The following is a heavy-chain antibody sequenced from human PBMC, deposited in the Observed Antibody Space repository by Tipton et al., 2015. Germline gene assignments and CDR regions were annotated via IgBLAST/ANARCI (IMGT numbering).Heavy chain of an antibody. Sequence: QLVQSGAEVKKPGESLKISCKASGYTFTAYYMHWVRQAPGQGLEWMGWINPNSGGTNYAQKFQGWVTMTRDTSISTAYMELSSLISDDTAVYYCARVGYQLTFMDVWGQGTTVTVSS. CDR3: ARVGYQLTFMDV. J-gene: IGHJ6*02. CDR1: GYTFTAYY. CDR2: INPNSGGT. V-gene: IGHV1-2*04. D-gene: IGHD2-2*01.